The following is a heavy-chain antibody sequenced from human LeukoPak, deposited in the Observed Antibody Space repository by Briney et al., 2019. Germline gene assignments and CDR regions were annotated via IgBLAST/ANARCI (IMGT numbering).Heavy chain of an antibody. CDR2: IIPIFGTA. V-gene: IGHV1-69*05. CDR3: ARGKYNWNYYYYMDV. D-gene: IGHD1-20*01. Sequence: ASVKVSCKASGGTFSSYAISWVRQAPGQGLEWMGGIIPIFGTANYAQKFQGRVTITTDESTSTVYMELSSLRSEDMAVYYCARGKYNWNYYYYMDVWGKGTTVTVSS. CDR1: GGTFSSYA. J-gene: IGHJ6*03.